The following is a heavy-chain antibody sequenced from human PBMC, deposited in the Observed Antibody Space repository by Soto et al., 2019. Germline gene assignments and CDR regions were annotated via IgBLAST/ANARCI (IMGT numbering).Heavy chain of an antibody. J-gene: IGHJ6*02. CDR1: GFTFSSYA. D-gene: IGHD2-2*01. CDR3: ARAWSGYCSSTSCYQAYYYYGMDV. V-gene: IGHV3-30-3*01. CDR2: ISYDGSNK. Sequence: HPGGSLRLSCAASGFTFSSYAMHWVRQAPGKGLEWVAVISYDGSNKYYADSVKGRFTISRDNSKSTLYLQMNSLRAEDTAVYYCARAWSGYCSSTSCYQAYYYYGMDVWGQGTTVTVSS.